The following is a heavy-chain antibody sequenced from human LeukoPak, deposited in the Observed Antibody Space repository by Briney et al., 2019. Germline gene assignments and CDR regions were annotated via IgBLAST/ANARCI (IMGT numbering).Heavy chain of an antibody. CDR3: ATSPVYSYGHPYYFDY. J-gene: IGHJ4*02. CDR1: GFTFSSYS. V-gene: IGHV3-21*01. D-gene: IGHD5-18*01. Sequence: GGSLRLSCAGSGFTFSSYSMNWVRQAPGKGLEWVSCISSSSSYIYYADSVKGRFTISRDNAKNSLYLQMNSLGAEDTAVYYCATSPVYSYGHPYYFDYWGQGTLVTVSS. CDR2: ISSSSSYI.